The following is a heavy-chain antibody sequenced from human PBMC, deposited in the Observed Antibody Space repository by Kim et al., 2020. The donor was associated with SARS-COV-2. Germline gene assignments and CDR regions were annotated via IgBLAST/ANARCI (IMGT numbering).Heavy chain of an antibody. J-gene: IGHJ5*02. CDR2: FDPEDGET. D-gene: IGHD3-3*01. CDR1: GYTLTELS. V-gene: IGHV1-24*01. CDR3: ATSITIFGGFDP. Sequence: ASAKVSCKVSGYTLTELSMHWVRQAPGKGLEWMGGFDPEDGETIYAQKFQGRVTMTEDTSTDTAYMELSSLRSEDTAVYYCATSITIFGGFDPWGQGTLVTVSS.